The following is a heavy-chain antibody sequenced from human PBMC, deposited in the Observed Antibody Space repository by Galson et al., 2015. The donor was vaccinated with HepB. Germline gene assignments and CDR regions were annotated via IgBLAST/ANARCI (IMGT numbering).Heavy chain of an antibody. J-gene: IGHJ4*02. CDR1: GFSLSTSGMY. Sequence: PALVKPTQTLTLTCTFSGFSLSTSGMYVSWIRQPPGKALEWLARIDWDDDKYYSTSLKTRLTISKDTSKNQVVLTMTNMDPVDTATYYCARSYGDYSFFDYWGQGTLVTVSS. CDR2: IDWDDDK. V-gene: IGHV2-70*11. CDR3: ARSYGDYSFFDY. D-gene: IGHD4-17*01.